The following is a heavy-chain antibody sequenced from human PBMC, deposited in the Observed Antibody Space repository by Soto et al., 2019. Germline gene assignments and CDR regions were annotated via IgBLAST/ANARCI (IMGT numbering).Heavy chain of an antibody. V-gene: IGHV3-30*03. CDR2: ISYDGSNK. CDR1: GFTFSSYG. Sequence: TVGSLRLSCAASGFTFSSYGMHWVRQAPGKGLEWVAVISYDGSNKYYADSVKGRFTISRDNSKNTLYLQMNSLRAEDTAVYYCASTAVAGIVDYWGQGTLVTVSS. J-gene: IGHJ4*02. CDR3: ASTAVAGIVDY. D-gene: IGHD6-19*01.